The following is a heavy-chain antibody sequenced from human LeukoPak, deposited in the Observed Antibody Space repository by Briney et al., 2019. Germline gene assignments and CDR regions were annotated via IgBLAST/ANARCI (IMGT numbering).Heavy chain of an antibody. CDR2: ISYDGSNK. V-gene: IGHV3-30*18. Sequence: GGSLRLSCAASGFTFSSYGMHWVRQAPGKGLEWVAVISYDGSNKYYADSVKGRFTISRDNSKNTLYLQMNSLRAEDTAVYYCAKDATAYYFDYWGQGTLVTVSS. CDR3: AKDATAYYFDY. D-gene: IGHD2-21*02. CDR1: GFTFSSYG. J-gene: IGHJ4*02.